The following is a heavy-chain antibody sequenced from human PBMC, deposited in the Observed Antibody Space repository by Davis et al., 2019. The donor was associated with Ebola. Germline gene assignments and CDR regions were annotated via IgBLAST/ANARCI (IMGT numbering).Heavy chain of an antibody. Sequence: ASVKVSCKASGYTFTSYDIQWVRQAPGQGLEWMGIINPSGGSTSYAQKFQGRVTMTRDTSTSTVYMELSSLKSEDTAVYYCASSDYYDSSGYYYWGQGTLVTVSS. V-gene: IGHV1-46*01. J-gene: IGHJ4*02. CDR1: GYTFTSYD. CDR2: INPSGGST. D-gene: IGHD3-22*01. CDR3: ASSDYYDSSGYYY.